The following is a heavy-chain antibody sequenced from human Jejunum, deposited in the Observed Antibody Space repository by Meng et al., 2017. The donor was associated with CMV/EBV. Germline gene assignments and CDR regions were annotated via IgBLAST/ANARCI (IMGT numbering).Heavy chain of an antibody. Sequence: SSDSMNWVRKAQGKGLEWVASISGSSNYIFYADSVKGRFTISRDAAKNLLYLQMNSLRGEDTAVYYCARRSCTTMFCESRDAFDVWGQGTMVTVSS. CDR3: ARRSCTTMFCESRDAFDV. CDR1: SSDS. D-gene: IGHD3-9*01. J-gene: IGHJ3*01. CDR2: ISGSSNYI. V-gene: IGHV3-21*01.